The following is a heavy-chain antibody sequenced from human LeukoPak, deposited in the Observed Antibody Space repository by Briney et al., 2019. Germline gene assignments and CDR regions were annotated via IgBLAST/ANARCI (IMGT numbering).Heavy chain of an antibody. J-gene: IGHJ3*01. Sequence: GGSLRLSCAASGFTVSSNYMSWVRQAPGKGLEWVSVIYSGGSTYYADSVKGRFTISRDNSKNTLYLQMNSLRAEDTAVYYCARGPYGSGSPEGDWGQGTMVTVSS. CDR3: ARGPYGSGSPEGD. V-gene: IGHV3-53*01. CDR1: GFTVSSNY. D-gene: IGHD3-10*01. CDR2: IYSGGST.